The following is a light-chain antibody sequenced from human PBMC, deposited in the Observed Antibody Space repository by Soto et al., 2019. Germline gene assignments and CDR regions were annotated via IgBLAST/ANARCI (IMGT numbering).Light chain of an antibody. CDR2: STS. V-gene: IGKV1-39*01. Sequence: DIQMTQSPSSLSAAVGDRVTITCRASQTVTNYLYWYHQQPGKAPKLLIHSTSTLQTEVPSRFSGSGSGTDFTLTISSLQPEDSATYYCQQADSFPLTFGGGTKVEI. CDR3: QQADSFPLT. J-gene: IGKJ4*01. CDR1: QTVTNY.